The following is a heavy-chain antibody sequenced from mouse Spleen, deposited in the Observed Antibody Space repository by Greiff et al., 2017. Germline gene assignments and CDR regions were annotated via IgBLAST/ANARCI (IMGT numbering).Heavy chain of an antibody. CDR1: GYTFTSYW. CDR2: IDPSDSET. D-gene: IGHD1-1*01. Sequence: VQLQQPGAELVRPGSSVKLSCKASGYTFTSYWMHWVKQRPIQGLEWIGNIDPSDSETHYNQKFKDKATLTVDKSSSTAYMQLSSLTSEDSAVYYCARSGTTVVAKNFDYWGQGTTLTVSS. V-gene: IGHV1-52*01. CDR3: ARSGTTVVAKNFDY. J-gene: IGHJ2*01.